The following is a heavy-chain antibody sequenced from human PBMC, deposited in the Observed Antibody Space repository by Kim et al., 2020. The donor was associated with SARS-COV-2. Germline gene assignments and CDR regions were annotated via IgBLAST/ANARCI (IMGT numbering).Heavy chain of an antibody. CDR1: GYTFTRYA. J-gene: IGHJ4*02. CDR2: ISADTGYT. V-gene: IGHV1-3*01. Sequence: ASVKVSCKASGYTFTRYAIHWVRQAPGQRLEWMGWISADTGYTEYSEKFQGRVTMTRDTSTNTAYMEVSSLTSEDTAVYYCVRTYIVVTSGGPEICDYWVQGTLVTVSS. CDR3: VRTYIVVTSGGPEICDY. D-gene: IGHD3-16*01.